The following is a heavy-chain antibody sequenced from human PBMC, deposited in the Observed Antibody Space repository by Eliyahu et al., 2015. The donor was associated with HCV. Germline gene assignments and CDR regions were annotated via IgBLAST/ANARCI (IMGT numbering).Heavy chain of an antibody. CDR3: ARGRALELRSSTLGWFDP. CDR2: IIPIFGTA. D-gene: IGHD1-7*01. J-gene: IGHJ5*02. CDR1: GXTXSSXA. Sequence: QVQLVQSGAEVKKPGXSVKVSCKASGXTXSSXAISWVXXAPGQGLGWMGGIIPIFGTANYAQKFQGRVTITADESTSTAYMELSSLRSEDTAVYYCARGRALELRSSTLGWFDPWGQGTLVTVSS. V-gene: IGHV1-69*01.